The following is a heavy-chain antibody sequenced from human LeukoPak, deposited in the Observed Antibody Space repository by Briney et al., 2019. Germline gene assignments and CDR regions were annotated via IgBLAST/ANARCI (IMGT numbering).Heavy chain of an antibody. CDR2: IIPIFGTA. V-gene: IGHV1-69*13. CDR1: GYTFTSYG. Sequence: AASVKVSCKASGYTFTSYGISWVRQAPGQGLEWMGGIIPIFGTANYAQKSQGRVTITADESTSTAYMELSSLRSEDTAVYYCARERVSVGSHNREFDYWGQGTLVTVSS. D-gene: IGHD1-26*01. J-gene: IGHJ4*02. CDR3: ARERVSVGSHNREFDY.